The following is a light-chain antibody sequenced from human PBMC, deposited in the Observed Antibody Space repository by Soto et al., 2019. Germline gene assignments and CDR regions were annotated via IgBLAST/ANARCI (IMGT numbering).Light chain of an antibody. CDR1: QSFRGL. J-gene: IGKJ5*01. Sequence: EIVLTQSPGTLSLSPGERATLSCRASQSFRGLLAWYQQKSGQAPRLLIYDAYNRATGIPPRFSGSGSGTDFTLTISSLEPEDSAVYYCQQRHMWPITFGQGTRLEIK. CDR2: DAY. V-gene: IGKV3-11*01. CDR3: QQRHMWPIT.